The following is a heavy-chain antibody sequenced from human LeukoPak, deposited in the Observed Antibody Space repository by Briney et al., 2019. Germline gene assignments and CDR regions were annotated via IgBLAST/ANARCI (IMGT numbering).Heavy chain of an antibody. J-gene: IGHJ5*02. V-gene: IGHV3-30*03. CDR3: ARDIVVVPAAMPFWWFDP. CDR2: ISYDASNK. CDR1: GFTFSRYG. D-gene: IGHD2-2*01. Sequence: GGSLRLSCAASGFTFSRYGMHWVRQTPGKGLEWVAVISYDASNKYYVDSVKGRFTISRDNAKNSLYLQMNSLRAEDTAVYYCARDIVVVPAAMPFWWFDPWGQGTLVTVSS.